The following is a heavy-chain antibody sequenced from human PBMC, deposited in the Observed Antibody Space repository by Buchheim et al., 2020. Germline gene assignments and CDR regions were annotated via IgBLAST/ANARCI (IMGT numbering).Heavy chain of an antibody. CDR1: GYTFTSYY. Sequence: QVQLVQSGAEVKKPGASVQVSCKASGYTFTSYYIHWVRQAPGPGLEWVAMLHPSACSTSSAPRFQGRVTLTMDTSTRPVYMELSSLRSEDTAVYYCARGLGSGNTDYWGQGTL. V-gene: IGHV1-46*01. CDR3: ARGLGSGNTDY. CDR2: LHPSACST. J-gene: IGHJ4*02. D-gene: IGHD3-3*01.